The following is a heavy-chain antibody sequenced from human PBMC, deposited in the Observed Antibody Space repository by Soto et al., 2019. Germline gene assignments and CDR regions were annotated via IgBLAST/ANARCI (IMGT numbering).Heavy chain of an antibody. Sequence: SETLSLTCTVSGGSISSYYWSWIRQPPGKGLEWIGYIYYSGSTNYNPSLKSRVTISVDTSKNQFSLKLSSVTAADTAVYYCARHLITMVRGVISYYMDVWGKGTTVTVSS. V-gene: IGHV4-59*08. D-gene: IGHD3-10*01. CDR3: ARHLITMVRGVISYYMDV. CDR2: IYYSGST. CDR1: GGSISSYY. J-gene: IGHJ6*03.